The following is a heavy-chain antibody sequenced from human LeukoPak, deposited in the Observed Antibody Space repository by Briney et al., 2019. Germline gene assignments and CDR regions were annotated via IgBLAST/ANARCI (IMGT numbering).Heavy chain of an antibody. CDR1: GFTFSSHG. CDR2: ISYDGSNK. Sequence: GGSLRLSRAASGFTFSSHGMHWVRQAPGKGLEWVAVISYDGSNKYYADSVKGRFTISRDNSKNTLYLQMNSLRAEDTAVYYCAKAAYSSGWQLFDYWGQGTLVTVSS. D-gene: IGHD6-19*01. J-gene: IGHJ4*02. CDR3: AKAAYSSGWQLFDY. V-gene: IGHV3-30*18.